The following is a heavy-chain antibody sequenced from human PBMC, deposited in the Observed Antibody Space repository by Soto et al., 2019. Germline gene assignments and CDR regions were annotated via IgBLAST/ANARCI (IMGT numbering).Heavy chain of an antibody. Sequence: SSETLSLTCAVYGGSFSGYYWSWIRQPPGKGLEWIGEINHSGSTNYNPSLKSRVTISVDTSKNQFSLKLSSVTAADTAVYYCARGQRTPIGPRWLDPWGQGTLVTVSS. D-gene: IGHD2-21*01. J-gene: IGHJ5*02. CDR1: GGSFSGYY. CDR3: ARGQRTPIGPRWLDP. V-gene: IGHV4-34*01. CDR2: INHSGST.